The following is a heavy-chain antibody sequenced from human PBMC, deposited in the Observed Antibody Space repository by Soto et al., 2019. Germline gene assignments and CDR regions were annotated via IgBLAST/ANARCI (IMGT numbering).Heavy chain of an antibody. CDR1: GFTVSSNY. D-gene: IGHD3-22*01. Sequence: GGSLRLSCAASGFTVSSNYMSWVRQAPGKGLEWVSVIYSGGSTYYADSVKGRFTISRDNAKNSLYLQMNILRAEDTAVYYCGRGYSYYYDSSGYKTSPSVDYWGQGTLVTVSS. V-gene: IGHV3-53*01. J-gene: IGHJ4*02. CDR3: GRGYSYYYDSSGYKTSPSVDY. CDR2: IYSGGST.